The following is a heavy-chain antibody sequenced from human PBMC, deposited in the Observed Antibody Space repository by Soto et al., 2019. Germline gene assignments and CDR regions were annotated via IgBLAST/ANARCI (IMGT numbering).Heavy chain of an antibody. Sequence: QVQLRESGPGLVKPSQTLSLSCSVSGASIAGGSYYWSWIRQPPGKGLEWLGYIPSRGRPFYNPTLTSRVTISADTSNNHRSLQMTSVTAADTAVYYCARDQYSGYDFALWGQGTLVTVSS. D-gene: IGHD5-12*01. CDR2: IPSRGRP. V-gene: IGHV4-30-4*01. J-gene: IGHJ4*02. CDR1: GASIAGGSYY. CDR3: ARDQYSGYDFAL.